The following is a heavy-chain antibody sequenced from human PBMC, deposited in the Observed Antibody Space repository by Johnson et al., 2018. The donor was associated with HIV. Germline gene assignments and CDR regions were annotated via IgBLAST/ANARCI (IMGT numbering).Heavy chain of an antibody. D-gene: IGHD6-13*01. J-gene: IGHJ3*02. CDR2: ISYDGSNK. CDR1: GFTFSSYA. Sequence: QVQLVESGGGVVQPGRSLRLSCAASGFTFSSYAVQWVRQAPDKGLEWVAVISYDGSNKYYADSVKGRFTISRDNSKNTLYLQMNSLRVDDTAVYYCARVNGITAIRAEWDAFDIWGQGTIVTVSS. V-gene: IGHV3-30*04. CDR3: ARVNGITAIRAEWDAFDI.